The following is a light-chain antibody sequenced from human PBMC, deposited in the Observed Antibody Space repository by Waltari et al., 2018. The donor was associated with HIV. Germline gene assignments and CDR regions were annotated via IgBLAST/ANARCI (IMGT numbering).Light chain of an antibody. CDR3: QVWDSASDHVL. Sequence: SSRLTQPPSVSVAPGETATITCGAINIERKSVHWYQQKAGQAPVVVLSYDTDRPAVLPERCSGFKSGHSATLIISRVGAGDEADYYCQVWDSASDHVLFGGGTRLTVL. CDR1: NIERKS. V-gene: IGLV3-21*04. CDR2: YDT. J-gene: IGLJ2*01.